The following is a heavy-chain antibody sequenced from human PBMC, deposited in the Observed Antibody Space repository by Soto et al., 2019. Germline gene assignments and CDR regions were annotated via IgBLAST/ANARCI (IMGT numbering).Heavy chain of an antibody. Sequence: PSETLSLTCTVSGGSISSSSYYWGWIRQPPGKGLEWIGSTHYSGSTYYNPSLKSRVTISVDTSKNQFSLKLTSVTAADTAVYYCARQYDFWTVHHGYFDYWGQGALVTVSS. D-gene: IGHD3-3*01. V-gene: IGHV4-39*01. CDR3: ARQYDFWTVHHGYFDY. CDR1: GGSISSSSYY. J-gene: IGHJ4*02. CDR2: THYSGST.